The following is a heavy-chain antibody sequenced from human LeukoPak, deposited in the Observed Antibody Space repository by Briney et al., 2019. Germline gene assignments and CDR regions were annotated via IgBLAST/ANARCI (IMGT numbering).Heavy chain of an antibody. V-gene: IGHV3-23*01. CDR2: ISGSGGST. CDR3: AKDPAGGVVAATNY. D-gene: IGHD2-15*01. J-gene: IGHJ4*02. CDR1: GFTFSSYA. Sequence: GGSLRLSCAASGFTFSSYAMSWVRQAPGKGLEWVSAISGSGGSTYYAGSVKGRFTISRDNSKNTLYLQMNSLRAEDTAVYYCAKDPAGGVVAATNYWGQGTLVTVSS.